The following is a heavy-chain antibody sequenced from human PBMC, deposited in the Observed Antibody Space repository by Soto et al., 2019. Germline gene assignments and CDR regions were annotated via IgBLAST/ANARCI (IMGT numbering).Heavy chain of an antibody. CDR1: GYTFTSYD. V-gene: IGHV1-8*01. D-gene: IGHD2-21*01. CDR2: MNPNSGNT. J-gene: IGHJ6*02. Sequence: GASVKVSCKASGYTFTSYDINWVRRATGQGLKWMGWMNPNSGNTGYAQKFQGRVTMTRNTSISTAYMELSSLRSEDTAVYYCARGHSRHGMDVWGQGTTVTVSS. CDR3: ARGHSRHGMDV.